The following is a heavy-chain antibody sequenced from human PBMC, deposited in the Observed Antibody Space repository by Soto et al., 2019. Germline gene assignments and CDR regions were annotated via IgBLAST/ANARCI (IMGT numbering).Heavy chain of an antibody. CDR3: ATDDYGIFPY. CDR2: IDPRSGGT. V-gene: IGHV1-2*02. D-gene: IGHD3-10*01. Sequence: ASVKVSCKVSGYPFTTYYIHWVRQAPGQGLEWMGWIDPRSGGTVYEQKFQGRVTMTRDTSISTVYMDLSGLTSDATDLYYCATDDYGIFPYWGQGSPVVVS. J-gene: IGHJ4*02. CDR1: GYPFTTYY.